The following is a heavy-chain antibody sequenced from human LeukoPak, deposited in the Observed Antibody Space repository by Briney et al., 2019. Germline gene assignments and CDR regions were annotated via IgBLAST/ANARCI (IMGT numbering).Heavy chain of an antibody. CDR1: AGSISTDY. J-gene: IGHJ4*02. CDR3: ARGAESYYDRHFDY. Sequence: SETLSLTCTVSAGSISTDYWSWIRQPPGKGLEWIGYVYYTGNTDYNPSLKSRVTISVDTSKKQFSLNLRSVSAADTAVYYCARGAESYYDRHFDYWGRGTLVTVSS. V-gene: IGHV4-59*01. CDR2: VYYTGNT. D-gene: IGHD1-26*01.